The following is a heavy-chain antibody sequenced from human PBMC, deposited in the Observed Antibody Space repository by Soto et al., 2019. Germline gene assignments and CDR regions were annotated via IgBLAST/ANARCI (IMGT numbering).Heavy chain of an antibody. CDR2: IHHSGST. V-gene: IGHV4-4*02. Sequence: QVHLQESGPGLVKPSGTLSLTCAVSGDAISSNNWWTWVRQPPGKGPEWIGEIHHSGSTNYNPSLKSRVTISIDKSKNQYSLNLSSVTAADTAMYYCATFRSGYDQTDACAIWGQGTMVTVSS. CDR3: ATFRSGYDQTDACAI. J-gene: IGHJ3*02. D-gene: IGHD3-22*01. CDR1: GDAISSNNW.